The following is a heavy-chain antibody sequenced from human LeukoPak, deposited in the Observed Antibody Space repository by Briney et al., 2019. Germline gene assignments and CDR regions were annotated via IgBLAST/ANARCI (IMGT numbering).Heavy chain of an antibody. CDR3: ARAYDFWSGSYGMDV. CDR2: MNPNSGNT. D-gene: IGHD3-3*01. V-gene: IGHV1-8*01. CDR1: GYTFTSYD. J-gene: IGHJ6*02. Sequence: ASVKVSCKAFGYTFTSYDINWVRQATGQGLEWMGWMNPNSGNTGYAQKFQGRVTMTRNTSISTAYMELSSLRSEDTAVYYCARAYDFWSGSYGMDVWGQGTTVTVSS.